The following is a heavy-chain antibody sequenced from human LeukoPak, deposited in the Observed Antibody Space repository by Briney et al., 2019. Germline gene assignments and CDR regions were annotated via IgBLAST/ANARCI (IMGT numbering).Heavy chain of an antibody. Sequence: SETLSLTCTVSGGSISSYYWSWIRQPAGKGLDWIGRIYTSGSTNYNPSLKSRVIMSVDTSKNQFSLKLSSVTAADTAVYYCASAELSIAAAPPKYWGQGTLVTVSS. CDR1: GGSISSYY. CDR2: IYTSGST. J-gene: IGHJ4*02. V-gene: IGHV4-4*07. D-gene: IGHD6-13*01. CDR3: ASAELSIAAAPPKY.